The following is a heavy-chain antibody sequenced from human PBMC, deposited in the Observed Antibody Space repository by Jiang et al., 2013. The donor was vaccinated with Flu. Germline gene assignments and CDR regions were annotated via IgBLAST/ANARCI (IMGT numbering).Heavy chain of an antibody. D-gene: IGHD2-15*01. CDR1: GYTFTTTG. CDR3: ARGGADXASLMSFDI. J-gene: IGHJ3*02. V-gene: IGHV1-18*04. Sequence: GAEVKKPGASVKVSCKASGYTFTTTGIIWVRQAPGQGLEWMGWISAYNGNTNYVQKVQGRVTMTTDTSTSTAYMELRSLRSDDTAVYFCARGGADXASLMSFDIVGPRDKWSPSL. CDR2: ISAYNGNT.